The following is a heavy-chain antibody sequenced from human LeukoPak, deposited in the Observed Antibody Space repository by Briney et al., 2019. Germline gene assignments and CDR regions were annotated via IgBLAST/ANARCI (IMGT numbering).Heavy chain of an antibody. Sequence: GESLKISCKGSGYSFTSYWIGWVRQMPGKGLEWMGIIYPGDSDTRYSPSFQGQVTISADKSISTAYLQWSSLKASDTAMYYCARHDNYGSGGLLGYYGMDVWGQGTTVTVSS. CDR2: IYPGDSDT. D-gene: IGHD3-10*01. CDR3: ARHDNYGSGGLLGYYGMDV. V-gene: IGHV5-51*01. CDR1: GYSFTSYW. J-gene: IGHJ6*02.